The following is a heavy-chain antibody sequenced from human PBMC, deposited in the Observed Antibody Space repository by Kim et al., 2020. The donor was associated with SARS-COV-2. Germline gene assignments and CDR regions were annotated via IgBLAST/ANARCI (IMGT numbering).Heavy chain of an antibody. CDR3: ARLASTSLARDY. V-gene: IGHV4-39*01. J-gene: IGHJ4*02. Sequence: SYNPALKSRVTISVDTSKNQFSLRLTSVTAADTAVYFCARLASTSLARDYWGQGTLVTVSS.